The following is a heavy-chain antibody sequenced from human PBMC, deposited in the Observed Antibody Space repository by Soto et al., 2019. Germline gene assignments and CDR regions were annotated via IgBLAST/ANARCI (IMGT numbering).Heavy chain of an antibody. V-gene: IGHV1-18*01. CDR1: GYTFTSYG. Sequence: QVPLVQSGAEVKKPGASVKVSCKASGYTFTSYGISWVRQAPGQGLEWMGWISAYNGNTNYAQKLQGRVTMTTDTSTSTAYMELRSLRSDDTAVYYCARSRLRGYSYGLYSGMDVWGQGTTVTVSS. CDR3: ARSRLRGYSYGLYSGMDV. CDR2: ISAYNGNT. D-gene: IGHD5-18*01. J-gene: IGHJ6*02.